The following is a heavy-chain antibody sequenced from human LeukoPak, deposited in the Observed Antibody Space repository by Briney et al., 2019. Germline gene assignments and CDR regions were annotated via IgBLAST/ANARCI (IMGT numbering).Heavy chain of an antibody. CDR2: IYTSGST. D-gene: IGHD3-22*01. V-gene: IGHV4-61*02. CDR3: ARDWDGVVAP. J-gene: IGHJ5*02. CDR1: GGSISSGSYY. Sequence: PSETLSLTCTVSGGSISSGSYYWSWIRQPAGKGLEWIGRIYTSGSTNYNPSLTSRVTISVDTSKNQFSLKLSSVTAADTAVYYCARDWDGVVAPWGQGTLVTVSS.